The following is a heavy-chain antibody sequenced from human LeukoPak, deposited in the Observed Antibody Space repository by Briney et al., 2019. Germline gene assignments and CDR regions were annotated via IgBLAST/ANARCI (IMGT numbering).Heavy chain of an antibody. D-gene: IGHD5-24*01. CDR3: ARTPSRDGYSHIDF. Sequence: PGGSLRLSCAAPGFTFTNHAMAWVRRAPGKGVEWVSTLSDSGASTYYADSVKGRFTISRDNSRNTMYLQMDSLRDDDTGVYFCARTPSRDGYSHIDFWGQGALVTVSS. J-gene: IGHJ4*02. V-gene: IGHV3-23*01. CDR2: LSDSGAST. CDR1: GFTFTNHA.